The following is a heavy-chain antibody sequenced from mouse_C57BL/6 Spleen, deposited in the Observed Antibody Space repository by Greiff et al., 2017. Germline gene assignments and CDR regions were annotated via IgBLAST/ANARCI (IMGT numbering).Heavy chain of an antibody. J-gene: IGHJ2*01. CDR1: GFNIKDDY. Sequence: VQLKQSGAELVRPGASVKLSCTASGFNIKDDYMHWVKQRPEQGLEWIGWIDPANGDTEYASKFQGKATITADTSSNTAYLQLSSLTSEDTAVYYCTTHWVDYWGQGTTLTVSS. CDR2: IDPANGDT. V-gene: IGHV14-4*01. D-gene: IGHD4-1*01. CDR3: TTHWVDY.